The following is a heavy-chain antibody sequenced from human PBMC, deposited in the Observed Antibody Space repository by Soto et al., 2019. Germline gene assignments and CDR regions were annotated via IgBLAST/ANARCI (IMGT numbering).Heavy chain of an antibody. J-gene: IGHJ4*02. CDR3: ARRRDSGSIDY. Sequence: PGESLKISCKGSRYNFTSCWISWVRQMPGKGVERSGRIEASESYTTYSPSFQGHVTISADKSISTAYLPLSSLKASDTAMYYCARRRDSGSIDYWGQGTLVTVSS. CDR1: RYNFTSCW. CDR2: IEASESYT. D-gene: IGHD5-12*01. V-gene: IGHV5-10-1*01.